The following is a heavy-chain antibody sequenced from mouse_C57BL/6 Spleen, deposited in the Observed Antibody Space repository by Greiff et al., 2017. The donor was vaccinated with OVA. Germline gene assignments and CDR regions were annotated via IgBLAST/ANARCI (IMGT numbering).Heavy chain of an antibody. V-gene: IGHV1-53*01. CDR1: GYTFTSYW. J-gene: IGHJ4*01. Sequence: QVQLQQSGTELVKPGASVTLSCKASGYTFTSYWMHWVKQRPGQGLEWIGNINPSNGGTNYNEKFKSKATLTVDKSSSTAYMQLSSLTSEDSAVYYGASYPGYDYDVYAMDYWGQGTSVTVSS. CDR2: INPSNGGT. CDR3: ASYPGYDYDVYAMDY. D-gene: IGHD2-4*01.